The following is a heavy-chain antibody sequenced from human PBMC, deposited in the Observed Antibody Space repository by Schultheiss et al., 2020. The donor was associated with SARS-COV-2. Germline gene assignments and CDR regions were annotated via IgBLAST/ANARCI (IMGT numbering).Heavy chain of an antibody. D-gene: IGHD2-2*01. V-gene: IGHV4-31*03. CDR3: ARGTDCSSTSCYCEYNWFDP. CDR1: GGSIRSGGYY. J-gene: IGHJ5*02. CDR2: IYYSGST. Sequence: SETLSLTCTVSGGSIRSGGYYWSWIRQHPGKGLVWIWYIYYSGSTYYNPSLKSRVTISVDTSKNQFSLKLSSVTAADTAVYYCARGTDCSSTSCYCEYNWFDPWGQGTLVTVSS.